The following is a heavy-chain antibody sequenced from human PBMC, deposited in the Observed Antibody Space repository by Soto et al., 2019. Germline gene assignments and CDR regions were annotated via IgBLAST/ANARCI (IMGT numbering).Heavy chain of an antibody. V-gene: IGHV1-3*01. CDR3: ARRVPTPNAFDI. Sequence: ASVKVSCQASGYTFTSYAMHWVRQAPGQRLEWMGWINAGNGNTKYSQKFQGRVTITRDTSASTAYMELSSLRSEDTAGYYGARRVPTPNAFDIWGQGTMVTV. J-gene: IGHJ3*02. CDR1: GYTFTSYA. CDR2: INAGNGNT. D-gene: IGHD3-10*01.